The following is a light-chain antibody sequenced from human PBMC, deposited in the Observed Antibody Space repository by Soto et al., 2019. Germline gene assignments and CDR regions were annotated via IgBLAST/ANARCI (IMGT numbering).Light chain of an antibody. CDR2: DVT. V-gene: IGLV2-11*01. J-gene: IGLJ3*02. CDR1: SSDVGAYNY. Sequence: QSALTQPRSMSGSPGQSVTISCTGTSSDVGAYNYVSWYQQHPDKAPKLMIYDVTKRPSGVPDRFSGSKSGNTASLTISGLQAEDEADYYCCSYAGSNTFVFGGGTKLTVL. CDR3: CSYAGSNTFV.